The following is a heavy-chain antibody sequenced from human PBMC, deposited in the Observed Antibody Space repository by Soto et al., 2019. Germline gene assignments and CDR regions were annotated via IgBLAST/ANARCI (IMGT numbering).Heavy chain of an antibody. CDR3: ARDQAAGGTISRYFQD. Sequence: GGSLRLSCEASGFTFSSYAMSWVRQAPGKGLEWVSGISGGGSTTYYADSVKGRFTISRDNSKNTLYLQVNSLRAEDTAVYYCARDQAAGGTISRYFQDWGQGTLVTVLL. V-gene: IGHV3-23*01. D-gene: IGHD6-13*01. CDR2: ISGGGSTT. J-gene: IGHJ1*01. CDR1: GFTFSSYA.